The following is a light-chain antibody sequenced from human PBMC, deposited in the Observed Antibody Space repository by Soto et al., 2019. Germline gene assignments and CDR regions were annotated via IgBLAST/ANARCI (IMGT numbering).Light chain of an antibody. CDR3: SSSKSSSTNYV. Sequence: QSVLTQPASASGSPGQSITISCTGTNSDVGGYNYVSWYQQHPGKAPKLMIYEVSNRPSGVSNRFSGSKSGNTASLTISGRQAEEEEDYYFSSSKSSSTNYVFGTGTKLTVL. V-gene: IGLV2-14*01. CDR2: EVS. CDR1: NSDVGGYNY. J-gene: IGLJ1*01.